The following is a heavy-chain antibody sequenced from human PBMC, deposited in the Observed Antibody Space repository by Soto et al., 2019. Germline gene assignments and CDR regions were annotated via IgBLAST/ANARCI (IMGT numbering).Heavy chain of an antibody. J-gene: IGHJ1*01. V-gene: IGHV1-69*02. CDR2: LIPLLDLA. D-gene: IGHD6-19*01. CDR3: AGLGSGWQSEYFDN. CDR1: GDTFSSYT. Sequence: VQLVQSGADVKKPGSSVKVSCKAYGDTFSSYTINWVRQAPGQGLEWMGRLIPLLDLANYTQKFQGRVTITADKSTNTAYMELANLRPEDTAVYYCAGLGSGWQSEYFDNWGQGTLVTVSS.